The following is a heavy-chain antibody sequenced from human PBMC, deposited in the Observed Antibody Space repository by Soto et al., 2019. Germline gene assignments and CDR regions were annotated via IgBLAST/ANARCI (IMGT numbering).Heavy chain of an antibody. D-gene: IGHD3-10*01. V-gene: IGHV4-39*01. CDR1: GGSISNSDYY. J-gene: IGHJ4*02. CDR3: ARRGSASYWIDF. Sequence: SETLSLTCTVSGGSISNSDYYWGWIRQPPGKGLEWIGSIHYSGTTYYNPSLKSRVTISVDTSKNQFSLKLTSVTAADTAVYYCARRGSASYWIDFWGQGTLVTVSS. CDR2: IHYSGTT.